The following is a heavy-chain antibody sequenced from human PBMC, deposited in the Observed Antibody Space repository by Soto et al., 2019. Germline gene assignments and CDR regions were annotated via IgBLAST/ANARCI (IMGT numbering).Heavy chain of an antibody. CDR2: IHHSGDT. J-gene: IGHJ3*02. CDR3: ARAHCSNGICYAFDI. Sequence: PSETLSLTCAVSGGSMSFYSWSWIRQPPGKGLEWIGYIHHSGDTDYNPSLKSRVTISVDRPQNQLSLKLTSVTTADTAVYYCARAHCSNGICYAFDIWGPGTKDTVSS. V-gene: IGHV4-59*01. CDR1: GGSMSFYS. D-gene: IGHD2-8*01.